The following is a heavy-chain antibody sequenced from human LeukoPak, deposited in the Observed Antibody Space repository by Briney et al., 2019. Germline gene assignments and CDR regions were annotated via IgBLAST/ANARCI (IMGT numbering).Heavy chain of an antibody. CDR2: IRSGGTTV. CDR3: ARARLLRNDAFDI. CDR1: GFSFSDNY. V-gene: IGHV3-11*04. Sequence: GGSLRLSCEASGFSFSDNYMTWIRQPPGKGLEWIAYIRSGGTTVYYADSVKGRFTISRDDAKNSLFLQMNSLRAEDTAVYYCARARLLRNDAFDIWGQGTMVTVSS. J-gene: IGHJ3*02. D-gene: IGHD3-22*01.